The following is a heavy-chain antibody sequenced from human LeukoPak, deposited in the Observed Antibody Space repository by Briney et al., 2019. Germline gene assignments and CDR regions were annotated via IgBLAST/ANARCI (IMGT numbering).Heavy chain of an antibody. CDR1: GFTFSGHE. J-gene: IGHJ4*02. CDR2: ISSSGDIT. CDR3: ASDYFDY. Sequence: AGSLRLSCVVSGFTFSGHEMNWVRQGPGQGLEWISYISSSGDITYYADSVKGRFTISRDDAKNSLYLHMNSLRVEDTAVYYCASDYFDYWGQGTLVTVSS. V-gene: IGHV3-48*03.